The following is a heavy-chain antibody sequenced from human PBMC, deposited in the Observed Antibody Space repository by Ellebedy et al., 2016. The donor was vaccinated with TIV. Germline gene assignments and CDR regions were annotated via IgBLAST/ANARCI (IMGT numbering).Heavy chain of an antibody. Sequence: ASVKVSCXASGYTFTSYAMHWVRQAPGQRLEWMGWINAGNGNTKYSQKFQGRVTITRDTSASTAYMELSSLRSEDTAVYYCARDPLRGYSGYDPKYYFDYWGQGTLVTVSS. D-gene: IGHD5-12*01. CDR3: ARDPLRGYSGYDPKYYFDY. CDR1: GYTFTSYA. CDR2: INAGNGNT. V-gene: IGHV1-3*01. J-gene: IGHJ4*02.